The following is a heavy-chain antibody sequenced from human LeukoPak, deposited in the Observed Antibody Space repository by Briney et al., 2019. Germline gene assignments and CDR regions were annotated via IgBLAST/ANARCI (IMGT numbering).Heavy chain of an antibody. CDR3: AREAQGYYDSSGFDAFDI. D-gene: IGHD3-22*01. J-gene: IGHJ3*02. CDR1: GGTFSSYA. CDR2: IIPILGIA. V-gene: IGHV1-69*04. Sequence: SVKVSCKASGGTFSSYAISWVRQAPGQGLEWMGRIIPILGIANYAQKFQGRVTITADKSTSTAYMELSSLRSEDTAVYYCAREAQGYYDSSGFDAFDIWGQGTMVTVSS.